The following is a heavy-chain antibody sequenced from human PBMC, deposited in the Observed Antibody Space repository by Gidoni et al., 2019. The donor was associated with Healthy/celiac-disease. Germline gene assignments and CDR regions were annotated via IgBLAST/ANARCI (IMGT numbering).Heavy chain of an antibody. J-gene: IGHJ4*02. Sequence: EVQLVESGGGLVQPGRSLRLSCTASGFTFGDYAMSWVRQAPGKGLEWVGFIRSKAYGGTTEYAASVKGRFTISRDDSKSIAYLQMNSLKTEDTAVYYCTRDLSLKYYYDSSGPGGYWGQGTLVTVSS. CDR2: IRSKAYGGTT. D-gene: IGHD3-22*01. V-gene: IGHV3-49*04. CDR3: TRDLSLKYYYDSSGPGGY. CDR1: GFTFGDYA.